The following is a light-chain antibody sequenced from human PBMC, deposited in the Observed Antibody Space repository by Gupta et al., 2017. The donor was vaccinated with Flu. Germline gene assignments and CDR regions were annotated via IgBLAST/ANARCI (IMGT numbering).Light chain of an antibody. CDR1: QSVSSY. V-gene: IGKV3-11*01. CDR3: QYCKTWALT. J-gene: IGKJ4*01. CDR2: DAS. Sequence: EIVLTQSPATLSLSPGERATLACRASQSVSSYLAWYQQKPGQAPRLLIYDASSRSTGIPPRFSGSASGTYFTLTISMLAPEDFAVYCCQYCKTWALTFGGGTKVEIK.